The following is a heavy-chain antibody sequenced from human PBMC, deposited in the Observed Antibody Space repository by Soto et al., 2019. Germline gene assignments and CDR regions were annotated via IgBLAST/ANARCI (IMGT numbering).Heavy chain of an antibody. J-gene: IGHJ2*01. Sequence: TLSLTCTVSGGSISSGDYYWSWIRQPPGKGLEWIGYIYYSGSTYYNPSLKSRVTISVDTSKNQFSLKLSSVTAADTAVYYCARESIVVVTAIHRYFDLWRRGTLVTVSS. CDR1: GGSISSGDYY. D-gene: IGHD2-21*02. V-gene: IGHV4-30-4*01. CDR3: ARESIVVVTAIHRYFDL. CDR2: IYYSGST.